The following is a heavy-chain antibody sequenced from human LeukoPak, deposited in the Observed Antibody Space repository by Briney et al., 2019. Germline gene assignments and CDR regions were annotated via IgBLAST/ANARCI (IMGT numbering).Heavy chain of an antibody. Sequence: PSETLSLTCTVSGGSISSSSYYWGWIRQPPGKGLEWIGSIYYSGSTYYNPSLKSRVTISVDTSKNQFSLKLSSVTAADTAVCYCARIDSGSEWGQGTLVTVSS. CDR2: IYYSGST. J-gene: IGHJ4*02. CDR3: ARIDSGSE. V-gene: IGHV4-39*01. D-gene: IGHD1-26*01. CDR1: GGSISSSSYY.